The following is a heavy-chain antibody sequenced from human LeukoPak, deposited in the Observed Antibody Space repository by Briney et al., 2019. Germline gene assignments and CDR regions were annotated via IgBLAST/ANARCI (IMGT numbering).Heavy chain of an antibody. V-gene: IGHV3-21*01. D-gene: IGHD6-19*01. CDR1: GFTFSTSA. Sequence: AGGSLRLSCAASGFTFSTSAMNWVRQARGKGLEWVSSISSSSSYIYYADSVKGRFTISRDNAKNSLYLQMNSLRAEDTAVYYCARSGYSSGGGDYWGQGTLVTVSS. J-gene: IGHJ4*02. CDR2: ISSSSSYI. CDR3: ARSGYSSGGGDY.